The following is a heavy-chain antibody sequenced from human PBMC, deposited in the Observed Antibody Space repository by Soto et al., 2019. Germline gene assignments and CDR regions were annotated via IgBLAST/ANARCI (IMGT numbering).Heavy chain of an antibody. Sequence: ASVKVSWKASGVTFTTSAVRWVRQARGQRLEWIGWIVVGSGNTNYALKFQERVTITRDMYTSTDYMELSSLRPEDTAVYYCAAEQLPGYYHCRMNLWRQGPTLTISS. CDR3: AAEQLPGYYHCRMNL. CDR2: IVVGSGNT. V-gene: IGHV1-58*01. J-gene: IGHJ6*01. CDR1: GVTFTTSA. D-gene: IGHD6-6*01.